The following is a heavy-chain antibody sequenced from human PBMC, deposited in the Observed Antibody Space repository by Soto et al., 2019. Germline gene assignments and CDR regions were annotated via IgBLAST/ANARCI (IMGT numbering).Heavy chain of an antibody. Sequence: EVQLVESGGGLVQPGGSLRLSCAASGFTFSTYWMSWVRQAPGKGLEWVANIKQDGSEKYYVDFVKGRFTITRDNAKNSLYLQMNSLGVEDTAVYYCARGQGVVYWGQGALVTVSS. D-gene: IGHD2-8*01. V-gene: IGHV3-7*05. CDR1: GFTFSTYW. J-gene: IGHJ4*02. CDR2: IKQDGSEK. CDR3: ARGQGVVY.